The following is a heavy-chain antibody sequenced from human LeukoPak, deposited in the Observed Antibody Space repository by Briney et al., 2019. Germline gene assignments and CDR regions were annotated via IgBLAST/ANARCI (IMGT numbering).Heavy chain of an antibody. CDR1: GYTFTSYY. CDR3: ARDFFAYYYDSSGYYPAY. J-gene: IGHJ4*02. V-gene: IGHV1-46*01. D-gene: IGHD3-22*01. Sequence: ASVKVSCKASGYTFTSYYMHWVRQAPGQGLEWMGIINPSGGSTSYAQKFQGRVTMTRDMSTSTVYMELSSLRSEDTAVYYCARDFFAYYYDSSGYYPAYWGQGTLVTVSS. CDR2: INPSGGST.